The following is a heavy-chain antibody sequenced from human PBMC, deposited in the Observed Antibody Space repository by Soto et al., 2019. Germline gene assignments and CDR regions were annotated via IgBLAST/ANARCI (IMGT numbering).Heavy chain of an antibody. V-gene: IGHV3-23*01. CDR2: FRESGGTT. CDR1: GFGFTFSTSA. Sequence: VQLSESGGGLVQPGGSLRLSCAASGFGFTFSTSAMSWVRQAQGKGLVWVSTFRESGGTTHYANSVKGRFTISRDTSKNMLYIQMNSLRAEDTAIYDCAKDSQLAITSPTHEYWGHGTLVTVSS. J-gene: IGHJ4*01. CDR3: AKDSQLAITSPTHEY.